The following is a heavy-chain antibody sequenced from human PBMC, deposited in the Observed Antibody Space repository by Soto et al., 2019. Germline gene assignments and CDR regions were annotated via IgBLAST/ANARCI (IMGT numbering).Heavy chain of an antibody. Sequence: QVQLQESGPGLVKPSETLSLTCTVSGGSISSYYWSWIRQPAGKGLEWIGRIYTSGSTNYNPSLKCRVTMSVDTSKNQFSLKLSSVTAADTAVYYCARDQSITIFGVVHHDAFDIWGQGTMVTVSS. V-gene: IGHV4-4*07. CDR1: GGSISSYY. J-gene: IGHJ3*02. D-gene: IGHD3-3*01. CDR3: ARDQSITIFGVVHHDAFDI. CDR2: IYTSGST.